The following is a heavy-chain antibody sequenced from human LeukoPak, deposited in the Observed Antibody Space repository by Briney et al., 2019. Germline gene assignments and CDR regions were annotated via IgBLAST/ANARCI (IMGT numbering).Heavy chain of an antibody. CDR2: ISYDGSDK. J-gene: IGHJ4*02. CDR1: GFTFSSYA. V-gene: IGHV3-30-3*01. CDR3: ARDFSIGAADYYFDY. D-gene: IGHD6-13*01. Sequence: GGSLRLSCAASGFTFSSYAMHCVRQAPGKGLEWVAVISYDGSDKYYADSVKGRFTISRDNSKNTLYLQMNTLRTEDTAVYYCARDFSIGAADYYFDYWGQGTLVTVSS.